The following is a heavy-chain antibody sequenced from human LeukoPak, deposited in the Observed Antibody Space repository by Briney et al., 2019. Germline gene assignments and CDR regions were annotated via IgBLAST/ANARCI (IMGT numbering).Heavy chain of an antibody. Sequence: GGSLRLSCAASGFIFSGSAMHWVRQASGKGLEWVGRIRSKANSYATAYAASVKGRFTISRDDSKNTAYLQMNSLRAEDTAVYYCAKDLTAARHPLNWFDPWGQGTLVTVSS. J-gene: IGHJ5*02. CDR2: IRSKANSYAT. V-gene: IGHV3-73*01. CDR3: AKDLTAARHPLNWFDP. CDR1: GFIFSGSA. D-gene: IGHD6-6*01.